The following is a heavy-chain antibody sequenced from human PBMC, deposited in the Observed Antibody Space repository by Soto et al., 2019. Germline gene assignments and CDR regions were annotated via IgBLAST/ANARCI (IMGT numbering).Heavy chain of an antibody. CDR1: GFTFSNYW. Sequence: EVQLVESGGGLVQPGGSLRLSCVGSGFTFSNYWMHWVRQVPGKGPVWVSRVNSAGSQSSYADFVKGRFTVSRDNDKHTLYLDMNSLRADDTAVYCCATGGYSYGWGYWGQWTLVTVSS. V-gene: IGHV3-74*01. D-gene: IGHD5-18*01. J-gene: IGHJ4*02. CDR2: VNSAGSQS. CDR3: ATGGYSYGWGY.